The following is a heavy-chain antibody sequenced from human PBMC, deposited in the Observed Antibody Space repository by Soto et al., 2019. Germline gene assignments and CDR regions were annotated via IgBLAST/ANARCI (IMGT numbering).Heavy chain of an antibody. V-gene: IGHV1-46*01. Sequence: GASVKVSCKASGYTFTSYYMHWVRQAPGQGLEWMGIINPSGGSTSYAQKFQGRVTMTRDTSTSTVYMELSSLRSEDTAVYYCARDQSYGDYLYYFDYWGQGTLVTVSS. D-gene: IGHD4-17*01. J-gene: IGHJ4*02. CDR3: ARDQSYGDYLYYFDY. CDR1: GYTFTSYY. CDR2: INPSGGST.